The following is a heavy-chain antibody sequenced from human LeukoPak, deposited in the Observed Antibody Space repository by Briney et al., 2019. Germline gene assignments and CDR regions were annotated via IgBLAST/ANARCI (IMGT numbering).Heavy chain of an antibody. CDR2: ISYDGSNK. V-gene: IGHV3-30*18. J-gene: IGHJ4*02. CDR1: GFTFSSYS. Sequence: GGSLRLSCAASGFTFSSYSMNWVRQAPGKGLEWVAVISYDGSNKYYADSVKGRFSISRDNSKNTLDLQMNSLRAEDTAVYYCAKGSTMHMIVVITEYYFDYWGRGTLVTVSS. CDR3: AKGSTMHMIVVITEYYFDY. D-gene: IGHD3-22*01.